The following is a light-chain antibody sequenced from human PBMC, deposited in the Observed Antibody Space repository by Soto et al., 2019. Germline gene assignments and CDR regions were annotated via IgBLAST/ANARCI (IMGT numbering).Light chain of an antibody. CDR3: QQSYNTPPYT. J-gene: IGKJ2*01. Sequence: DIQMTQSPSSLSASVGDRVTITCRASQSISSYLNWYQQKPGKAPKLLIYAASSLQSGVPSRLSGSGSGTYFTLTISSLQPEDFANYCFQQSYNTPPYTFGQGTKLEIK. CDR1: QSISSY. V-gene: IGKV1-39*01. CDR2: AAS.